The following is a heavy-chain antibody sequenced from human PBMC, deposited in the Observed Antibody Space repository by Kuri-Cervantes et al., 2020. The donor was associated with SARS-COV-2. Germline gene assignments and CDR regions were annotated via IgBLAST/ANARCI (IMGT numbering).Heavy chain of an antibody. CDR2: INHSGST. D-gene: IGHD6-13*01. V-gene: IGHV4-34*01. CDR3: ARVTDSSSWYYFDY. J-gene: IGHJ4*02. CDR1: DESFSGYY. Sequence: SQTLSLTCAVHDESFSGYYWSWIRQPPGKGLEWIGEINHSGSTNYNPSLKSRVTISVDTSKNQFSLKLSSVTAADTAVYYCARVTDSSSWYYFDYWGQGTLVTVSS.